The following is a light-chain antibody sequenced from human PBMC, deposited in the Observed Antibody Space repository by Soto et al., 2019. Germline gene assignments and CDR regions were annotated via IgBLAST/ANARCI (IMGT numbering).Light chain of an antibody. J-gene: IGKJ1*01. V-gene: IGKV4-1*01. Sequence: DIVMTQSPDSLAVSLGERATINCKSSQSVLYSSKNENNLAWYQQKPGQPPKLLIYWASTRESGVPDRFSGSGSGTDFTLTISSLQAEDEALYYCQQYYSTQWTFGQGTKVEIK. CDR3: QQYYSTQWT. CDR1: QSVLYSSKNENN. CDR2: WAS.